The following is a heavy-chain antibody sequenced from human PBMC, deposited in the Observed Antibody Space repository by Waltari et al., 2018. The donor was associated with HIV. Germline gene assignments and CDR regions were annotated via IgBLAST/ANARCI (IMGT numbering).Heavy chain of an antibody. D-gene: IGHD4-17*01. V-gene: IGHV1-8*01. J-gene: IGHJ2*01. CDR1: GYIFSNYD. CDR2: VNPKSGNS. CDR3: ASSMTTVKSYYFDL. Sequence: VQLVQSGAEVKKPGASVGVSCKASGYIFSNYDINWVRQATGQGLEWMGWVNPKSGNSGYAPEFQGRVTMTTNTSISTAYMELSDLRSDDTAVYYCASSMTTVKSYYFDLWGRGTLVAVSS.